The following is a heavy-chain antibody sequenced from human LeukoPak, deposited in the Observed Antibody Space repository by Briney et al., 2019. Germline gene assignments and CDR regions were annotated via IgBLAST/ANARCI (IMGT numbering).Heavy chain of an antibody. CDR2: ISSSSSYI. V-gene: IGHV3-21*01. Sequence: PGGSLRLSCAASGFTFSSYSMNWVRQAPGKGLEWVSSISSSSSYIYYADSVKGRFTISRDNAKNSLYLQMNSLRAEDTAVYYCARDLRFGELLVKQLLDYWGQGTLVTVSS. CDR1: GFTFSSYS. J-gene: IGHJ4*02. CDR3: ARDLRFGELLVKQLLDY. D-gene: IGHD3-10*01.